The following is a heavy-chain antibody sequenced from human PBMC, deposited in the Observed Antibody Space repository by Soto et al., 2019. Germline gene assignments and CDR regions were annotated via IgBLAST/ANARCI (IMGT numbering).Heavy chain of an antibody. Sequence: HPVGSLRLSCAASGFTFSSNWMDWVRQAPGKGLEWVANINQDGSEKHYIDSVKGRFTISRDNAKNSPYLQMNSLTAEDSALYYCSPALNFWGQGTLVTVSS. D-gene: IGHD2-2*01. CDR2: INQDGSEK. V-gene: IGHV3-7*01. J-gene: IGHJ4*02. CDR1: GFTFSSNW. CDR3: SPALNF.